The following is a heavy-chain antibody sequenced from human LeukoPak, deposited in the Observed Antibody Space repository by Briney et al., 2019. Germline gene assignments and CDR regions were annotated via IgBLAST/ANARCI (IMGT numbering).Heavy chain of an antibody. CDR2: ISVYNGNT. CDR1: GYTFSTYG. CDR3: ARDPLAARPGWFDP. V-gene: IGHV1-18*01. D-gene: IGHD6-6*01. Sequence: ASVEVSCKTSGYTFSTYGVNWVRQAPGQGLEWMGWISVYNGNTRYAQKFQGRVTMRTDTSTSTAYLELRSLRSDDTAVYYCARDPLAARPGWFDPWGQGTLVTVSS. J-gene: IGHJ5*02.